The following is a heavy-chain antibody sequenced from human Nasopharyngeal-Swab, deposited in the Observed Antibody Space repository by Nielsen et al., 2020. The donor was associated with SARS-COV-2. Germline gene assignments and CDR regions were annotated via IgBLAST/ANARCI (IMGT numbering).Heavy chain of an antibody. Sequence: ASVKVSCKASGYTFTTSYMHWMRQAPGQGLEWMGIINPSGGSTNYAQKFQGRVTMTRDTSTSTVYMELSSLRSEDTAVYYCARHSSLLMDVWGKGTTVTVSS. CDR1: GYTFTTSY. J-gene: IGHJ6*03. CDR2: INPSGGST. D-gene: IGHD3-22*01. V-gene: IGHV1-46*01. CDR3: ARHSSLLMDV.